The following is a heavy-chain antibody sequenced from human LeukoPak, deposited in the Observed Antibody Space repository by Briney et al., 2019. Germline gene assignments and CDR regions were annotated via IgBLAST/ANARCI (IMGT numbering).Heavy chain of an antibody. J-gene: IGHJ3*02. CDR2: VNPKSGDT. D-gene: IGHD6-19*01. V-gene: IGHV1-2*02. CDR1: GYTFIDYY. CDR3: ARRIAVPGHDSFDI. Sequence: ASVKVSCKASGYTFIDYYVHWVRRAPGQGPEWLGWVNPKSGDTNYAQKFQGRVSMTRDASIRTTYTEVRRLRSDDTAVYFCARRIAVPGHDSFDIWGQGTLVTVSS.